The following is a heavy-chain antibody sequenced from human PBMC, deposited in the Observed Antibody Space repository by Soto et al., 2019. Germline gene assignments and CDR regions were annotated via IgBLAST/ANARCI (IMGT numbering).Heavy chain of an antibody. CDR2: IRYDGSYK. Sequence: QVQLVESGGGVVQPGGSLGLSCVASGFTFSSYGMHWVRQAPGKGLEWVALIRYDGSYKYYGDSVKGRFTISRDNSKNTLYVQMNSLRAEDTAEYYCARFMGGEINGSLEYWGQGNLVTVSS. D-gene: IGHD2-8*01. J-gene: IGHJ4*02. CDR3: ARFMGGEINGSLEY. CDR1: GFTFSSYG. V-gene: IGHV3-33*01.